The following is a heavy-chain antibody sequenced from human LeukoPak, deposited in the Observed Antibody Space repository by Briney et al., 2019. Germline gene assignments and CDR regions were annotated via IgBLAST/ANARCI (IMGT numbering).Heavy chain of an antibody. J-gene: IGHJ5*02. CDR2: INHSGST. CDR3: ARQAVIIPTGMEGPWFDP. V-gene: IGHV4-34*01. D-gene: IGHD2/OR15-2a*01. Sequence: SENLSLTCAVYGGSFSGYYWTWLRQPPGKGLEWIGEINHSGSTNYNPSLKSRVSISVDSSTNQFSLKLNSVTAADTAGYYCARQAVIIPTGMEGPWFDPWGQGTLVAVSS. CDR1: GGSFSGYY.